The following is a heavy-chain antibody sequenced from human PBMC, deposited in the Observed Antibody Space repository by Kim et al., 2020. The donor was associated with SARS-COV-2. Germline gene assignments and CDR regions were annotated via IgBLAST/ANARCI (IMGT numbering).Heavy chain of an antibody. V-gene: IGHV4-34*01. CDR2: INHSGST. Sequence: SETLSLTCAVYGGSFSGYYWSWVRQPPGKGLEWIWEINHSGSTNYNPSLKSRVTITVDTSKNQFSLKLISVTAADTAVYYCARVRRQWPFDPWGQGTLVTVSS. CDR3: ARVRRQWPFDP. D-gene: IGHD6-19*01. CDR1: GGSFSGYY. J-gene: IGHJ5*02.